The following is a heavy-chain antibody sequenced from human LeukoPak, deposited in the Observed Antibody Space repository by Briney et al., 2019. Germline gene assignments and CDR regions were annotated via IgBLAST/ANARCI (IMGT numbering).Heavy chain of an antibody. CDR3: ARHVITIFGVVLPPNYGMDV. CDR1: GGSISSYY. V-gene: IGHV4-59*08. J-gene: IGHJ6*02. CDR2: IYYSGST. Sequence: SETLSLTCTVSGGSISSYYWSWIRQPPGKGLEWIGYIYYSGSTNYNPSLKSRVTISVDTSKNQFSLKLSSVTAADTAVYYCARHVITIFGVVLPPNYGMDVWGQGTTVTVSS. D-gene: IGHD3-3*01.